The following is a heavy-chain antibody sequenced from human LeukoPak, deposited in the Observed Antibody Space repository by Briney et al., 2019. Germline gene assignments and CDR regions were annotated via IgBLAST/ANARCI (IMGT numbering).Heavy chain of an antibody. Sequence: GGSLRLSCAASGFTFSNYWMHWVRQAPGKGLVWVSRINFDGTRTTYADSVKGRFTFSRDNAKNTLYLQMNSLRAEDTAVYYCAREASTGFDYWGQGTLVTVSS. CDR2: INFDGTRT. J-gene: IGHJ4*02. CDR1: GFTFSNYW. D-gene: IGHD4-11*01. CDR3: AREASTGFDY. V-gene: IGHV3-74*03.